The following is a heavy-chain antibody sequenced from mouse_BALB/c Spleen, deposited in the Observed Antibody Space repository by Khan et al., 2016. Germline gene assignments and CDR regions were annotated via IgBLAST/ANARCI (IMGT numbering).Heavy chain of an antibody. V-gene: IGHV5-6-5*01. J-gene: IGHJ4*01. Sequence: EVELVAAGGGLVKPGGSLKLSCAASGFTFSSYAMSWVRQTPEKRLHWVASISSGGSTYYPDSVKGRFTISRDNARNILYLQMSSLRSEDTAMYYCAREENAMDYWGQGTSVTVSS. CDR2: ISSGGST. CDR1: GFTFSSYA. CDR3: AREENAMDY.